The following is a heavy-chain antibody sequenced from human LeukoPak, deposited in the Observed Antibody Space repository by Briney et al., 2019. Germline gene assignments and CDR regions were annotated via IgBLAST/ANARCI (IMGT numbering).Heavy chain of an antibody. D-gene: IGHD4-11*01. CDR3: ARLHSDSNLGY. V-gene: IGHV4-4*09. CDR1: GGSISSYY. J-gene: IGHJ4*02. Sequence: SETLSLTCTVSGGSISSYYWSWIRQPPGKGLEWIGYIYTSGSTNYDPSLKSRVTISVDTSKNQFSLKLSSVTAADTAVYYCARLHSDSNLGYWGQGTLVTVSS. CDR2: IYTSGST.